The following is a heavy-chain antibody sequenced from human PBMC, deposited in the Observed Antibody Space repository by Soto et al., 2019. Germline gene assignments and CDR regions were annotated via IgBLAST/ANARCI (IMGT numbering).Heavy chain of an antibody. J-gene: IGHJ4*02. CDR1: GASFSGYY. Sequence: SETLSLTCAVYGASFSGYYWSWIRQPPGKGLEWIGEINHSGSTNYNPSLKSRVTISVDTSKNQFSLKLSSVTAADTAVYYCARAARGTMVRGVITDFDYWGQGTLVTVSS. D-gene: IGHD3-10*01. CDR2: INHSGST. CDR3: ARAARGTMVRGVITDFDY. V-gene: IGHV4-34*01.